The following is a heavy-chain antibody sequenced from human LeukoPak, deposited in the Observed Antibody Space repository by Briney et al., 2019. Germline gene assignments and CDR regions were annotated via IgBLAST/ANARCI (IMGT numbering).Heavy chain of an antibody. D-gene: IGHD4-11*01. CDR2: INPDGRDT. CDR1: GFTFNRCW. CDR3: AKSKSPYPMDYIFDF. J-gene: IGHJ4*02. Sequence: GGSLRLSCVVSGFTFNRCWMNWVRQAPGKGLEWVAHINPDGRDTYYVDSVKGRFTISRDNAQNPMYLQMNSLRVEDTAVYYCAKSKSPYPMDYIFDFWGQGTRVTVSS. V-gene: IGHV3-7*01.